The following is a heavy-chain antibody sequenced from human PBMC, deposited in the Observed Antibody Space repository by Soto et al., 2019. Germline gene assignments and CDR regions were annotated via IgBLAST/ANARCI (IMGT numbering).Heavy chain of an antibody. CDR3: AKASPDYGSGTRALYGMDV. Sequence: QVQLVESGGGVVQPGRSLRLSCAASGFTFSSYGMHWVRQAPGKGLEWVAVISYDGSNKYYADSVKGRFTISRDNSXNXLXPQMNSLRAEDTAVYYCAKASPDYGSGTRALYGMDVWGQGTTVTVSS. CDR1: GFTFSSYG. V-gene: IGHV3-30*18. D-gene: IGHD3-10*01. CDR2: ISYDGSNK. J-gene: IGHJ6*02.